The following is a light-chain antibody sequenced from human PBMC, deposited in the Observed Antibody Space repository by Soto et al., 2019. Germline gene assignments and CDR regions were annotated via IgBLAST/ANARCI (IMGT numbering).Light chain of an antibody. CDR2: DVS. J-gene: IGLJ1*01. CDR1: SSDIGAYNY. CDR3: TSYTRLTAYV. V-gene: IGLV2-14*03. Sequence: QSVLTQPASVSGSPGQSITISCTGTSSDIGAYNYVSWYQQLPGKAPKVMIYDVSNRPSGVSDRFSGSKSGNTASLTISGLQADYDADSYSTSYTRLTAYVFGTGTNLTVL.